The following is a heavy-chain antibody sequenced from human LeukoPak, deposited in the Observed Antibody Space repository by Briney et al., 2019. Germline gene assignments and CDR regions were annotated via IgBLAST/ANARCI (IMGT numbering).Heavy chain of an antibody. Sequence: ASVKVSCKASGYTFTSYYMHWVRQAPGQGLEWMGIINPSGGSTSYAQKFQGRVTMTRDTSTSTVYMELSSLRSEGTAVYYCARALVPAAMDLNWFDPWGQGTLVTVSS. D-gene: IGHD2-2*01. CDR2: INPSGGST. J-gene: IGHJ5*02. V-gene: IGHV1-46*01. CDR1: GYTFTSYY. CDR3: ARALVPAAMDLNWFDP.